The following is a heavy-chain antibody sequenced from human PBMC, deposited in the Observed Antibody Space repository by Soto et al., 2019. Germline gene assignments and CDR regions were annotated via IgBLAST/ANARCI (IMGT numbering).Heavy chain of an antibody. V-gene: IGHV4-38-2*02. CDR2: IYHSGST. Sequence: SETLSLTCAVSGYSISSGYYWGCIRQPPGKGLEWIGSIYHSGSTYYNPSLKSRVTISVDTSKNQFSLKLSSVTAADTAVYYCAREYGIYYDSSGYFDAFDIWGQGTMVTVSS. J-gene: IGHJ3*02. CDR3: AREYGIYYDSSGYFDAFDI. D-gene: IGHD3-22*01. CDR1: GYSISSGYY.